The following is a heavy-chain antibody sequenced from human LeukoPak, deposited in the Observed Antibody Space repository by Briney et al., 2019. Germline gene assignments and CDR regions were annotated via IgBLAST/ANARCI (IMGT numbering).Heavy chain of an antibody. CDR1: GFTFSSYA. D-gene: IGHD3-16*01. CDR2: ISGGGTST. V-gene: IGHV3-23*01. J-gene: IGHJ3*01. Sequence: PGGSLRLSCAASGFTFSSYAMTWVRQAPGKGLEWVSVISGGGTSTYYADSAKGRFTISRESFKNTMYLQIHSQRAEDTAVFYCARDRDDYVWGSYLGAFDVWGHGTTVTVSS. CDR3: ARDRDDYVWGSYLGAFDV.